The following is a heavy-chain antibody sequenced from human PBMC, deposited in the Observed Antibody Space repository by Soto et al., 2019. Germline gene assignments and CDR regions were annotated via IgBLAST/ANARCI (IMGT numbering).Heavy chain of an antibody. V-gene: IGHV1-18*01. D-gene: IGHD2-8*01. CDR1: GYTFTRYC. Sequence: GASVKVSCKASGYTFTRYCISWVRQAPGQGLEWMGWISGYNGDTNYAQKFQDRVSMTIDTSTGTAYMELRSLTSDDTAIYYCAKNGQPPYYYYGLDVWGQGTKVTVSS. CDR2: ISGYNGDT. CDR3: AKNGQPPYYYYGLDV. J-gene: IGHJ6*02.